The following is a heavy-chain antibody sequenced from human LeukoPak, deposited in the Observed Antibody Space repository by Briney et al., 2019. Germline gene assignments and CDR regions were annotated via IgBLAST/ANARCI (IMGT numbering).Heavy chain of an antibody. V-gene: IGHV1-8*01. J-gene: IGHJ6*03. CDR3: ARAREWLPTGDYYYYMDV. D-gene: IGHD6-19*01. CDR2: MNPNCGNA. CDR1: GYTFTSYD. Sequence: ASVKLSFKSSGYTFTSYDINWLRQATGQGHEWMGWMNPNCGNASYAQKFQGRGTMTRNTSISTAYMELSSLRSEDTAVYYCARAREWLPTGDYYYYMDVWGKGTTVSVSS.